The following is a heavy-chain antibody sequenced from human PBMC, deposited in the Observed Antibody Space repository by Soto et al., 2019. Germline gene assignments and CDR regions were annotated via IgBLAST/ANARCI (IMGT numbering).Heavy chain of an antibody. Sequence: PSETLSLTCTVSGGSISSVTYYWSWIRQHPGKGLEWIGYIYYSGSTYYNPSLKSRVTISVDTSKNQFSLKLSSVTAADTAVYYCARLYCSGGGCYSVTWFDPWGQGTLVTVSS. D-gene: IGHD2-15*01. CDR3: ARLYCSGGGCYSVTWFDP. J-gene: IGHJ5*02. V-gene: IGHV4-31*03. CDR2: IYYSGST. CDR1: GGSISSVTYY.